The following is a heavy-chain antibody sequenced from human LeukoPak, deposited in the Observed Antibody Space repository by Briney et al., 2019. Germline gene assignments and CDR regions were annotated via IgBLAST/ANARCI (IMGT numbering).Heavy chain of an antibody. D-gene: IGHD6-13*01. CDR2: MNPNSGNT. Sequence: ASVKVSCKASGYTFTSYDINWVRQATGQGLEWMGWMNPNSGNTGYAQKFQGRVTITRNTSISTAYMELSSLRSEDTAVYYCARYSYSSRIFDYWGQGTLVTVSS. J-gene: IGHJ4*02. CDR3: ARYSYSSRIFDY. CDR1: GYTFTSYD. V-gene: IGHV1-8*03.